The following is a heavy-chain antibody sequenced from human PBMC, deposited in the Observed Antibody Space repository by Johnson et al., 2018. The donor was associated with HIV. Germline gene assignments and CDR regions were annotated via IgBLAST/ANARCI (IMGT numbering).Heavy chain of an antibody. D-gene: IGHD1-1*01. CDR1: GFTFSDYY. CDR3: TTGLSWNDAFHI. J-gene: IGHJ3*02. V-gene: IGHV3-15*01. Sequence: VQLVESGGNLVKPGGSLRLSCAASGFTFSDYYMSWVRQAPGKGLEWVGRVKSISDGGTADYAAPVRGRFTISRDTSENTLYLQMNSLKTEDTALYYCTTGLSWNDAFHIWAQGTMVTVSS. CDR2: VKSISDGGTA.